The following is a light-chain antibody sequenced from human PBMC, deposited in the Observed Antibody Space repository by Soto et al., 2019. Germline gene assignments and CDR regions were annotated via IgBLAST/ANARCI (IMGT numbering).Light chain of an antibody. Sequence: DIQMSQSPSTLSASVRDRVTITCRASQTISSWLAWFQQRPGRAPKFLIYKVSSLKNGVPLRFSGSGSGTEFTLTISSLQPDDFATYYCQHYNSYSEAFGQGTKVDIK. V-gene: IGKV1-5*03. J-gene: IGKJ1*01. CDR1: QTISSW. CDR2: KVS. CDR3: QHYNSYSEA.